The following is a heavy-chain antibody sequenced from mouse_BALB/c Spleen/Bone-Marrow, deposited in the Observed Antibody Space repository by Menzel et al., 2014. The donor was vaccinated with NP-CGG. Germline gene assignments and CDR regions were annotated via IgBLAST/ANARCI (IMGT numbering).Heavy chain of an antibody. CDR3: ARGGFAGAWFAY. CDR1: GYTFTSYW. J-gene: IGHJ3*01. D-gene: IGHD1-1*02. CDR2: INPSTGYT. Sequence: VQLQQSVAELAKPGASVKMSCKASGYTFTSYWMHWVKQRPGQGLEWIGYINPSTGYTEYNQKFKDKATLTADKSSSTAYMQLSSLTSEDSAVYYCARGGFAGAWFAYWGQGTLVTVSA. V-gene: IGHV1-7*01.